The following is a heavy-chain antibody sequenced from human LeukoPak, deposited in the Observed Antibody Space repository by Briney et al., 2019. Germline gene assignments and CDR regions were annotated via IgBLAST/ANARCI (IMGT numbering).Heavy chain of an antibody. CDR2: ISAYNGNT. J-gene: IGHJ3*02. D-gene: IGHD3-22*01. V-gene: IGHV1-18*01. CDR1: GYTFTSYG. Sequence: VASVTVSCTASGYTFTSYGISWVRQAPGQGLEWMGWISAYNGNTNYAQKLQGRVTMTTDTSTSTAYMELRSLRSDDTGVYYCASPSYYDSSGYANDAFDIWGHGTMVTVSS. CDR3: ASPSYYDSSGYANDAFDI.